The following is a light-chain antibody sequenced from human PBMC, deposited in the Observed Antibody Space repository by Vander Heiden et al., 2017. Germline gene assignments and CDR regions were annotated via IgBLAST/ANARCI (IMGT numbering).Light chain of an antibody. J-gene: IGLJ2*01. Sequence: QSALTQPRSVSGSPGQSVTISCTGTSSDVGGYNYVSWYQPHPGKAPNLMIYDVSKRPSGVPDRFSGSKSGTTASLTISGLQAEDESDYYCCSYAGSTRVFGGGTKLTVL. CDR3: CSYAGSTRV. CDR2: DVS. CDR1: SSDVGGYNY. V-gene: IGLV2-11*01.